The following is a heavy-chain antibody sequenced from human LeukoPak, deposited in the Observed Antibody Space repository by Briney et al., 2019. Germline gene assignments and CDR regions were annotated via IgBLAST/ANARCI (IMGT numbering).Heavy chain of an antibody. CDR3: TRVSTTDDY. Sequence: PGGSLRLSCAASGFAFSRYWMHWVRQAPGKGLVWVSRINSDGRSAVYADSVKGRFTISRDNAKNTLYLQMDSLRAEDTAVYYCTRVSTTDDYWGQGTLVTVFS. D-gene: IGHD2/OR15-2a*01. CDR2: INSDGRSA. J-gene: IGHJ4*02. CDR1: GFAFSRYW. V-gene: IGHV3-74*01.